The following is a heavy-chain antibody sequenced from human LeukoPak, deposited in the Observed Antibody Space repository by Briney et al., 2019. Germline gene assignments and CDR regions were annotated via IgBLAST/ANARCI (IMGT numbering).Heavy chain of an antibody. J-gene: IGHJ5*02. Sequence: SETQSLTCAVYGGSFSGYYWSWIRQPPGKGLEWIGEINHSGSTNYNPSLKSRVTISVDTSKNQFSLKLSSVTAADTAVYYCARVLGYCSSTSCYSREGGWFDPWGQGTLVTVSS. CDR1: GGSFSGYY. V-gene: IGHV4-34*01. CDR3: ARVLGYCSSTSCYSREGGWFDP. D-gene: IGHD2-2*01. CDR2: INHSGST.